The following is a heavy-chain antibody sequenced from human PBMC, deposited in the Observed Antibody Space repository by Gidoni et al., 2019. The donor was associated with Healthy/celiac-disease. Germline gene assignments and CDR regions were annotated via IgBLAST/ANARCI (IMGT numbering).Heavy chain of an antibody. CDR1: GFTFSSYA. J-gene: IGHJ4*02. D-gene: IGHD1-26*01. Sequence: QVQLVESGGGVVQPGRSLRLSCAASGFTFSSYAMHWVRQAAGKGLEWVAVISYDGSNKYYADSVKGRFTISRDNSKNTLYLQMNSLRAEDTAVYYCARDQGGSYYFDYWGQGTLVTVSS. CDR2: ISYDGSNK. V-gene: IGHV3-30*04. CDR3: ARDQGGSYYFDY.